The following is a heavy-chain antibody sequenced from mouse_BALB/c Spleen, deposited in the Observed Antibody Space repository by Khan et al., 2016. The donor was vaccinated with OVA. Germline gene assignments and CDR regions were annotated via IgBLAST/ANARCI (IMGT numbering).Heavy chain of an antibody. CDR1: GFTFSSYT. CDR3: TRDYYGNFAY. D-gene: IGHD2-1*01. Sequence: EVQLVESGGGLVKPGGSLKLSCAASGFTFSSYTMSWVRQTPEKRLEWVATISSGGSYTYYSDSVKGRFTISRDNAKNTLYLQMSSLKSEDTAMYYCTRDYYGNFAYWGQGTLVTVSA. V-gene: IGHV5-6-4*01. J-gene: IGHJ3*01. CDR2: ISSGGSYT.